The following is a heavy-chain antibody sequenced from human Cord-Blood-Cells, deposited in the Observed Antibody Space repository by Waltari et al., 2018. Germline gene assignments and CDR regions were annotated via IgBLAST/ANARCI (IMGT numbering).Heavy chain of an antibody. D-gene: IGHD3-22*01. CDR3: ARDHDSSGYDY. V-gene: IGHV3-74*01. J-gene: IGHJ4*02. CDR1: GFTFSSYW. CDR2: INKDGGTT. Sequence: EVQLVESGGGLVQPGGSLRLSCAASGFTFSSYWMHWVRQAPGKGLVGVSGINKDGGTTSYGDPVKGRFTISRDNAKNTLYLQMNSLRAEDTAVYYCARDHDSSGYDYWGQGTLVTVSS.